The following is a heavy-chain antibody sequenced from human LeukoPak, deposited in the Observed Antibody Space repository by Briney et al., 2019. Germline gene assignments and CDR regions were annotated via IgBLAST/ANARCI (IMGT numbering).Heavy chain of an antibody. CDR2: ISYDGSNK. CDR3: ARDPTLIESTPYGSMDY. V-gene: IGHV3-30-3*01. D-gene: IGHD4-23*01. Sequence: PGRSLRLSCAASGFTFSSYAMHWVRQAPGKGLEWVAVISYDGSNKYYADSVKGRFTISRDNSKNTLYLQMNSLRAEDTAVYYCARDPTLIESTPYGSMDYWGQGTLVTVSS. CDR1: GFTFSSYA. J-gene: IGHJ4*02.